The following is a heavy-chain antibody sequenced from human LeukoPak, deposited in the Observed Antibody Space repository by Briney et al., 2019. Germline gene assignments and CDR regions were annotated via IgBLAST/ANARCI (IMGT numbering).Heavy chain of an antibody. CDR1: GGSISSGDYY. CDR3: ARVSYDSSGYRLDY. Sequence: SETLSLTCTVSGGSISSGDYYWSWIRQPPGKGLEWIGYIYCSGSTYYNPSLKSRVTISVDTSKNQFSLKLSSVTAADTAVYYCARVSYDSSGYRLDYWGQGTLVTVSS. CDR2: IYCSGST. J-gene: IGHJ4*02. V-gene: IGHV4-30-4*01. D-gene: IGHD3-22*01.